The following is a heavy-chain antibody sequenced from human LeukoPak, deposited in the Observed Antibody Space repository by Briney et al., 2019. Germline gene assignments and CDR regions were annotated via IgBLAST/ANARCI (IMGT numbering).Heavy chain of an antibody. V-gene: IGHV7-4-1*02. CDR1: GYTFTSYA. CDR3: AGSICSGGSCYLDY. J-gene: IGHJ4*02. D-gene: IGHD2-15*01. Sequence: ASVKVSCTASGYTFTSYAMNWVRQAPGQGLEWMGWINTNTGNPTYARGFTGRFVFSLDTSVSTAYLQISSLKAEDTAVYYCAGSICSGGSCYLDYWGQGTLVTVSS. CDR2: INTNTGNP.